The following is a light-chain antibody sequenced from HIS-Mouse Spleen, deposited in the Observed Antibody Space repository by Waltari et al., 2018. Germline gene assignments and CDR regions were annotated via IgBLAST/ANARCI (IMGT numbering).Light chain of an antibody. CDR1: NIGSKS. J-gene: IGLJ3*02. CDR2: DDS. CDR3: CSYAVSSTWV. Sequence: SYVLTQPPSVSVAPGKTARITCGGNNIGSKSVHWYQQKPGQAPVLVVYDDSDRPSGIPERFSGSNSGNTATLTISRVEAGDEADYYCCSYAVSSTWVFGGGTKLTVL. V-gene: IGLV3-21*03.